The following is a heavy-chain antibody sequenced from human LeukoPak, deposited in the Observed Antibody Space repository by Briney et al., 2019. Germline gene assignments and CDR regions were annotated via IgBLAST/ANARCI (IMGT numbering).Heavy chain of an antibody. CDR3: ARDNTLSVWFDP. D-gene: IGHD2/OR15-2a*01. CDR2: ICYTGNT. Sequence: SETLSLTCTLSGDSISSSGYCWGWIRQPPGKGLECVGVICYTGNTYYNPSLKSRVTISVDTSKNQFSLRLSSVTAADTAVYYCARDNTLSVWFDPWGQGTLVTVSS. J-gene: IGHJ5*02. V-gene: IGHV4-39*02. CDR1: GDSISSSGYC.